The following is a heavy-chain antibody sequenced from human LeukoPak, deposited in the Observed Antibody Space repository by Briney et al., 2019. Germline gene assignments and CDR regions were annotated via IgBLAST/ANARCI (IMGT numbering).Heavy chain of an antibody. J-gene: IGHJ4*02. CDR2: IYPGDSET. CDR1: GYSFISYW. D-gene: IGHD3-3*01. CDR3: ARQRITIFGVGEVFDY. V-gene: IGHV5-51*01. Sequence: GESLKISCKGSGYSFISYWIGWVRQMPGKGLGWIGIIYPGDSETRYSPSFQGQVTTSADKSISTAYLQWSSLKASDTAMYYCARQRITIFGVGEVFDYWGQGTLVTVSS.